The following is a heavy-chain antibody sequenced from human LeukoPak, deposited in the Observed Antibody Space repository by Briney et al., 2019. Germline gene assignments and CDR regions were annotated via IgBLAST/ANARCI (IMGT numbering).Heavy chain of an antibody. CDR2: IYHSGST. CDR3: ARDRGNNWNDVRWFDP. Sequence: PSETLSLTCAVSGYSISSGYYWGWIRHPPGKGLEWIGSIYHSGSTYYNPSLKSRVTISVDTSKNQFSLKLGSVTAADTAVYYCARDRGNNWNDVRWFDPWGQGTLVTVSS. J-gene: IGHJ5*02. V-gene: IGHV4-38-2*02. CDR1: GYSISSGYY. D-gene: IGHD1-1*01.